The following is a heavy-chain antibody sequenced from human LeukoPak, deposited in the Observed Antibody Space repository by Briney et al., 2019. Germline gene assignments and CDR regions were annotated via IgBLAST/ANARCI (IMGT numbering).Heavy chain of an antibody. V-gene: IGHV1-2*02. CDR2: INPNSGGT. J-gene: IGHJ4*02. CDR3: ARDLKYDTNPLNY. CDR1: GYTFTGYY. D-gene: IGHD3-22*01. Sequence: ASVKVPCKASGYTFTGYYMHWVRQAPGQGLEWMGWINPNSGGTNYAQKFQGRVTMTRDTSISTAYMELSRLRSDDTAVYYCARDLKYDTNPLNYWGQGTLVTVSS.